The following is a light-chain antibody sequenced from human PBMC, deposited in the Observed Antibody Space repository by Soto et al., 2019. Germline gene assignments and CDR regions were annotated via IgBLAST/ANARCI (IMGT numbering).Light chain of an antibody. V-gene: IGKV3-20*01. Sequence: EIVWTQSPGPLSLSPVERATLSCRASQSVSSSYLAWYQQKPGQAPRLLIYGASSRATGIPDRFSGSGSGTDFTLTISRLEPEDFAVYYCQQYGSSPLTFGGGTKVDIK. J-gene: IGKJ4*01. CDR1: QSVSSSY. CDR3: QQYGSSPLT. CDR2: GAS.